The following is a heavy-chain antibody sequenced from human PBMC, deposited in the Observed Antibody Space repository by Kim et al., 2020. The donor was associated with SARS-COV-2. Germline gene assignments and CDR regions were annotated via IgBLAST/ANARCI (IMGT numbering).Heavy chain of an antibody. CDR3: ARHPPTYYYDSSGYPDY. Sequence: LKSRVTISVDTCKNQFSLKLSCVTAADTAVYYCARHPPTYYYDSSGYPDYWGQGTLVTVSS. J-gene: IGHJ4*02. D-gene: IGHD3-22*01. V-gene: IGHV4-39*01.